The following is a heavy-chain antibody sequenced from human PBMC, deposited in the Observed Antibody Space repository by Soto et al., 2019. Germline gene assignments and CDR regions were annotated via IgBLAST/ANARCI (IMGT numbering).Heavy chain of an antibody. D-gene: IGHD3-10*01. CDR3: ARSIDYYGSGSYYPYYYYGMAV. V-gene: IGHV1-69*06. J-gene: IGHJ6*02. Sequence: SVKVSCKASGGTFSSYAISWVRQAPGQGLEWMGGIIPIFGTANYAQKFQGRVTITADKSTSTAYMELSSLRSEDTAVYYCARSIDYYGSGSYYPYYYYGMAVWGQGTTVTVSS. CDR2: IIPIFGTA. CDR1: GGTFSSYA.